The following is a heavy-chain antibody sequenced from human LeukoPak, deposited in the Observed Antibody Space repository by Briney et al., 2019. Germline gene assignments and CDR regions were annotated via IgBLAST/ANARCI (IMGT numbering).Heavy chain of an antibody. Sequence: PETLSLTCGVSGVSITNTNYWTWVRQPPGKGLEWIGEVNLQGSTNYNPSLMGRVAISVDTSENHISLQLTSVTAADTAVYYCAREGGPYRPLDYSGQGTLVTVSS. CDR3: AREGGPYRPLDY. CDR2: VNLQGST. J-gene: IGHJ4*02. V-gene: IGHV4-4*03. CDR1: GVSITNTNY.